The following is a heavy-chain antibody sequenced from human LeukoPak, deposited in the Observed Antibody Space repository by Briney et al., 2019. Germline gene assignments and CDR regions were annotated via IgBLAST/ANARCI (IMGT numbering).Heavy chain of an antibody. D-gene: IGHD4-11*01. CDR3: ARYNSDYMCLDY. Sequence: GASVKVSCKASGYTFTSDYMHWVRQARGQGLEWMGIIDPGGGSTGYAQNFQGRVTMTRDTSTSTVYMELSSLRSEDTAVYYCARYNSDYMCLDYWGQGTLVTVS. CDR1: GYTFTSDY. J-gene: IGHJ4*02. V-gene: IGHV1-46*01. CDR2: IDPGGGST.